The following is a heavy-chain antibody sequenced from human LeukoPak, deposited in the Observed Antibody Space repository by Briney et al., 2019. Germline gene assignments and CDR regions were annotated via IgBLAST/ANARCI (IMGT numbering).Heavy chain of an antibody. J-gene: IGHJ4*02. D-gene: IGHD1-26*01. V-gene: IGHV3-7*01. CDR2: IKQHGSEK. Sequence: GGSLRLSCAASGFTFSSYWMSWVRQAPGKGLEWVANIKQHGSEKYYVDSVKGRLTISRDNAKNSLYLQMNSLRAEDTAVYYCARDKIVGATYFDYWGQGTLVTVSS. CDR1: GFTFSSYW. CDR3: ARDKIVGATYFDY.